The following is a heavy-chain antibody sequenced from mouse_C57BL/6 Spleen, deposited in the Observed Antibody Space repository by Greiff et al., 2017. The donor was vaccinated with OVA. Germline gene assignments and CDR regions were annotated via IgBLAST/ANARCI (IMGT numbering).Heavy chain of an antibody. D-gene: IGHD1-2*01. Sequence: VQLQQPGAELVKPGASVKLSCKASGYTFTSYWMHWVKQRPGQGLEWIGMIHPNSGSTNYNEKFKSKATLTVDKSSSTAYMQLSSLTSEDSAVYYCARLITTVGYFDVWGTGTTVTVSS. CDR1: GYTFTSYW. V-gene: IGHV1-64*01. CDR3: ARLITTVGYFDV. J-gene: IGHJ1*03. CDR2: IHPNSGST.